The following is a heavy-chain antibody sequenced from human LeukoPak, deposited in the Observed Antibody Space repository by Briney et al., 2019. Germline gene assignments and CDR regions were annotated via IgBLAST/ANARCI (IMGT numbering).Heavy chain of an antibody. D-gene: IGHD2-15*01. CDR1: GFTFSSYA. V-gene: IGHV3-23*01. Sequence: PGGSLRLSCAASGFTFSSYAMSWVRQAPGKGLEWVSGISGSGGSTYYADSVKGRFTISGDNSKNTLYLQMNSLRAEDTAVYYCAKEEPLYCSDSSCYSTPPYYWGQGTLVTVSS. CDR3: AKEEPLYCSDSSCYSTPPYY. J-gene: IGHJ4*02. CDR2: ISGSGGST.